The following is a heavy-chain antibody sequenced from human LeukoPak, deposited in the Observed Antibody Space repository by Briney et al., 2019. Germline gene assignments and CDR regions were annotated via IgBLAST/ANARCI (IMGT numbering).Heavy chain of an antibody. CDR2: ISFDGSNK. CDR3: ARDPRWLKWFDY. V-gene: IGHV3-30*03. J-gene: IGHJ4*02. Sequence: PGGSLRLSCAASGFTFSHSSINWVRQAPGKGLEWVAIISFDGSNKLYADSVKGRFAISRDNSKNTLYLQMNSLRPEETAVYYCARDPRWLKWFDYWGQGTQVTVSA. D-gene: IGHD5-24*01. CDR1: GFTFSHSS.